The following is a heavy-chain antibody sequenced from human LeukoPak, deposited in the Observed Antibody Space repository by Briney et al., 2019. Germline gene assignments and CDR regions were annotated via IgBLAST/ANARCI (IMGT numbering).Heavy chain of an antibody. CDR3: ARLPSSGWLRYYFDY. D-gene: IGHD6-19*01. CDR1: GGSISSSSYY. Sequence: SETLSLTCTVSGGSISSSSYYWGWIRQPPGKGLEWIGTIYYSGSTYYNPSLKSRVTISVDTSENQFSLKVSSVTAADTAVYYCARLPSSGWLRYYFDYWGQGTLVTVSS. CDR2: IYYSGST. V-gene: IGHV4-39*01. J-gene: IGHJ4*02.